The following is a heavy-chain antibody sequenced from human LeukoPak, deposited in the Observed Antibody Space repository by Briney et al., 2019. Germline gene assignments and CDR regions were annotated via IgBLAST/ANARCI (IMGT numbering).Heavy chain of an antibody. D-gene: IGHD5-18*01. CDR2: IYHSGST. CDR1: GGSFSGYY. J-gene: IGHJ4*02. V-gene: IGHV4-38-2*01. CDR3: ARGGLWIYYFDY. Sequence: PSETLSLTCAVYGGSFSGYYWGWIRQPPGKGLEWIGSIYHSGSTYYNPSLKSRVTISVDTSKNQFSLKLSSVTAADTAVYYCARGGLWIYYFDYWGQGTLVTVSS.